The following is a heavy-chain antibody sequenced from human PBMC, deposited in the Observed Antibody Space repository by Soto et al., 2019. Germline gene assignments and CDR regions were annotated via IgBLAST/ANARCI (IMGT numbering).Heavy chain of an antibody. CDR1: GGSISSGGYY. D-gene: IGHD2-2*01. V-gene: IGHV4-31*03. CDR3: ARIYCSSTSCPNWFDP. J-gene: IGHJ5*02. CDR2: IYYSGST. Sequence: SETLSLTCTVSGGSISSGGYYWSWIRQHPGKGLEWIGYIYYSGSTYYNPSLKSRVTISVDTSKNQFSLKLSSVTAADTAVYYCARIYCSSTSCPNWFDPWGQGTLVTVSS.